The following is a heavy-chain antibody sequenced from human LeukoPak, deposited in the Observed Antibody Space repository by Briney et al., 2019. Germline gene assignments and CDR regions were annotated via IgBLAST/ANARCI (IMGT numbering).Heavy chain of an antibody. CDR2: ISYDGSNK. CDR1: GFTFSSYG. D-gene: IGHD3-9*01. J-gene: IGHJ4*02. V-gene: IGHV3-30*03. Sequence: GGSLRLSCAASGFTFSSYGMHWVRQAPGKGLEWVAVISYDGSNKYYADSVKGRFTISRDNSKNTLYLQMNSLRAEDTAVYYCARAVLRYFRTASDYWGQGTLVTVSS. CDR3: ARAVLRYFRTASDY.